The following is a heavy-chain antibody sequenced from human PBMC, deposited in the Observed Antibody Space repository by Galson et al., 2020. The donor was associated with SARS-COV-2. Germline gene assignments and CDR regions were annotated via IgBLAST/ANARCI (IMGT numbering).Heavy chain of an antibody. Sequence: RGSGPTLVKPTQTLTLTCTFSGFSLTTGGVCVNWIRQPPAKALEWLARTDWDGDKYYSTSLKTRLTISKDTSKNQVVLTMTDMDPVDTATYYCARIDSSGCRGNYWGQGTPVTVSS. CDR2: TDWDGDK. V-gene: IGHV2-70*11. D-gene: IGHD6-19*01. J-gene: IGHJ4*02. CDR1: GFSLTTGGVC. CDR3: ARIDSSGCRGNY.